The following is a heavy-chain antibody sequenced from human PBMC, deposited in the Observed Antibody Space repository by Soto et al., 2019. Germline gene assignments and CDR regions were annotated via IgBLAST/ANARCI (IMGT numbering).Heavy chain of an antibody. CDR3: ARDDVLCDGGRCYGVPLDV. D-gene: IGHD2-15*01. J-gene: IGHJ6*01. CDR2: IQSGGPT. Sequence: GGSLRLSCAASGFTVSSKYMSWVRQAPGKGLEWVSLIQSGGPTYYADSVKGRFTISRDTSENTLHLQMDSLRAEDTAVYYCARDDVLCDGGRCYGVPLDVWG. CDR1: GFTVSSKY. V-gene: IGHV3-66*01.